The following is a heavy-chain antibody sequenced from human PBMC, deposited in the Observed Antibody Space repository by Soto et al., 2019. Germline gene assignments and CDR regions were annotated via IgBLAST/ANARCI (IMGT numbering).Heavy chain of an antibody. CDR1: GFTFSNYG. D-gene: IGHD1-26*01. J-gene: IGHJ4*02. CDR2: ISDDGSKK. CDR3: AKEGIVKGTFDY. V-gene: IGHV3-30*18. Sequence: GGSLRLSCAASGFTFSNYGIRWVRQAPGKGLDWVAVISDDGSKKYYGDSVKGRVTIYRDNTKNTLYLQMNSLRDEDTAVYYCAKEGIVKGTFDYWGQGTLVTVSS.